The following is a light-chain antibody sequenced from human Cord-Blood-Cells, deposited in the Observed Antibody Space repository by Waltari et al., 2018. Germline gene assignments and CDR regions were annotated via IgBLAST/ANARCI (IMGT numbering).Light chain of an antibody. CDR1: SLRSHS. J-gene: IGLJ2*01. Sequence: SSELTQDPAVSVALGQPVRITCQGDSLRSHSASWYQQKPGQAPVLVIYGKNNRPSGIPDRFSGSSSGNTASLTITGAQAEDEADYYCNSRDSSGTVVFGGGTKLTVL. V-gene: IGLV3-19*01. CDR3: NSRDSSGTVV. CDR2: GKN.